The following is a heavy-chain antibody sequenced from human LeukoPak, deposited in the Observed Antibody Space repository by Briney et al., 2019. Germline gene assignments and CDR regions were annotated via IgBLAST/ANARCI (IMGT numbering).Heavy chain of an antibody. CDR2: IIPIFGTA. V-gene: IGHV1-69*13. J-gene: IGHJ3*02. CDR1: GYTFTSYG. CDR3: ARDSRGGVPGPVAFDI. Sequence: ASVKVSCKASGYTFTSYGISWVRQAPGQGLEWMGGIIPIFGTANYAQKFQGRVTITADESTSTAYMELSSLRSEDTAVYYCARDSRGGVPGPVAFDIWGQGTMVTVSS. D-gene: IGHD3-10*01.